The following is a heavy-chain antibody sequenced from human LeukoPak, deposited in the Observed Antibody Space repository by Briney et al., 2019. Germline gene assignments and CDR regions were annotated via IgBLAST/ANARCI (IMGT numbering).Heavy chain of an antibody. CDR1: GGSISSYY. Sequence: KPSETLSLTCTVSGGSISSYYWSWIRQPPGKGLEWIGYIYNSGSTNYNPSLKSRVTISVDTSKNQFSLKLSSVTAADTAVYYCAREGGSSWPFDYWGQGTLVTVFS. J-gene: IGHJ4*02. CDR3: AREGGSSWPFDY. D-gene: IGHD6-13*01. V-gene: IGHV4-59*01. CDR2: IYNSGST.